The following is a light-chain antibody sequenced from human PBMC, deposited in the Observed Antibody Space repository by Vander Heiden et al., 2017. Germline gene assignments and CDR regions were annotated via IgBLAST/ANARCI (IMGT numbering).Light chain of an antibody. V-gene: IGLV1-44*01. Sequence: QSVLTQPPSASGTPGQRVTISCSESNSNIGSNPVNWYHQLPGTAPKLLMYSNNQRPSGVPDRFSGSKSGTSASLANSGLQSEDEADYYCATWDDSLSGWVFGGGTHLTVL. CDR2: SNN. J-gene: IGLJ3*02. CDR3: ATWDDSLSGWV. CDR1: NSNIGSNP.